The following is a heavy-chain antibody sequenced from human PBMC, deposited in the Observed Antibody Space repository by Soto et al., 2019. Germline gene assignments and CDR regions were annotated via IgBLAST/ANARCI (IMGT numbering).Heavy chain of an antibody. J-gene: IGHJ3*02. CDR1: GFTVSDDH. Sequence: EMQLVETGGGLIQPGGSLRLSCAASGFTVSDDHMSWVRQAPGKGPEWVSVIYSGGTTYCADSVQGRFTISRDKSKKTLYLQMNDLRADDTAVYYCAREAAGFDIWGQGTMVTVSS. CDR3: AREAAGFDI. V-gene: IGHV3-53*02. CDR2: IYSGGTT.